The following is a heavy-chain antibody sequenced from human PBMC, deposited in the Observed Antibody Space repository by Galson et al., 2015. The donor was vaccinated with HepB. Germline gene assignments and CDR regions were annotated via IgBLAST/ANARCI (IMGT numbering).Heavy chain of an antibody. D-gene: IGHD2-8*02. CDR3: ARAGGRSSSHLRWFDP. CDR1: GGSISSGSYY. V-gene: IGHV4-61*02. Sequence: LSLTCTVSGGSISSGSYYWSWIRQPAGKGLEWIGRIYTSGSTNYNPSLKSRVTMSVDTSKNQFSLKLSSVTAADTAVYYCARAGGRSSSHLRWFDPWGQGTLVTVSS. J-gene: IGHJ5*02. CDR2: IYTSGST.